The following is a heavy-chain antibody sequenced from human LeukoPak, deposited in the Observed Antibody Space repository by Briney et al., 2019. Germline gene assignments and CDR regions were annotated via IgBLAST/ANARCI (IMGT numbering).Heavy chain of an antibody. V-gene: IGHV4-31*02. CDR2: IYYSGST. CDR1: GGPISVGGHH. CDR3: ARDIGAAAAGIGAFDM. D-gene: IGHD6-13*01. Sequence: SETLSLTCTVSGGPISVGGHHWSWIRQHPGKGLEWIGYIYYSGSTCYNPSLRSRVTISVDTSKNQFSLNLSSVTAADTAVYYCARDIGAAAAGIGAFDMWGQGTMVIVSS. J-gene: IGHJ3*02.